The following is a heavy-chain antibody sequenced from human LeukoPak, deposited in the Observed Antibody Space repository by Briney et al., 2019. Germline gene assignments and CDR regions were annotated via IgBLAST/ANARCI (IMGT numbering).Heavy chain of an antibody. CDR2: ISYDGSNK. J-gene: IGHJ2*01. Sequence: GGSLRLSCAASGFTFSSYTMSWVRQAPGKGLEWVAVISYDGSNKYYADSVKGRFTISRDNSKNTLYLQMSSLRSEDTAVYYCAVEMATMARVNWYFDLWGRGTLVTVSS. CDR1: GFTFSSYT. D-gene: IGHD5-24*01. V-gene: IGHV3-30*04. CDR3: AVEMATMARVNWYFDL.